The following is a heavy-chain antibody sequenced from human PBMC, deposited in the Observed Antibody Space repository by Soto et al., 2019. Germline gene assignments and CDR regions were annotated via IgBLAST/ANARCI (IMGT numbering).Heavy chain of an antibody. Sequence: EVQLLESGGGLVQPGGSLRLSCEASGFTFSSYAMRWVRQAPGKGLEYVSSISGSGDSPYYADSVKGRFTISRDNSKNTLYLQLTSLRAEDTAVYYCAKERCSSHSCYDMDVWGQGTTVTVSS. CDR3: AKERCSSHSCYDMDV. V-gene: IGHV3-23*01. CDR2: ISGSGDSP. D-gene: IGHD2-2*01. CDR1: GFTFSSYA. J-gene: IGHJ6*02.